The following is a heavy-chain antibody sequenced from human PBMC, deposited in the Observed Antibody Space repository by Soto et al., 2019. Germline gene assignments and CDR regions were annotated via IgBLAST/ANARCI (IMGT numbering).Heavy chain of an antibody. CDR3: ARDSGSGWYGNYYYGMDV. V-gene: IGHV1-69*01. CDR2: IIPIFGTA. Sequence: QVQLVQSGAEVKKPGSSVKVSCKASGGTFSSYAISWVRQAPGQGLEWMGGIIPIFGTANYAQKFQGRVTITADESTSTAYMELSSLRSEDAAVYYCARDSGSGWYGNYYYGMDVWGQGTTVTVSS. D-gene: IGHD6-19*01. CDR1: GGTFSSYA. J-gene: IGHJ6*02.